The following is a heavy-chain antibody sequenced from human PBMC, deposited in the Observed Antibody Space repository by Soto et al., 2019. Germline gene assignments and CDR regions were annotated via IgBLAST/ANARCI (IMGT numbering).Heavy chain of an antibody. J-gene: IGHJ3*02. V-gene: IGHV1-3*01. Sequence: EASVKVSCKASGYTFTSYAMHWVRQAPGQRLEWMGWINAGNGNTKYSQKFQGRVTITRDTSASTAYMELSSLRSEDTAVYYCAREPPRGGELVFDIWGQGTMVTVSS. D-gene: IGHD3-10*01. CDR3: AREPPRGGELVFDI. CDR1: GYTFTSYA. CDR2: INAGNGNT.